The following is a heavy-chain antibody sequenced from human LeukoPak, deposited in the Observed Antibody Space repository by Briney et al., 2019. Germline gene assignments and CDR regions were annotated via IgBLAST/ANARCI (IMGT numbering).Heavy chain of an antibody. CDR3: AKSSSAYYYFDY. V-gene: IGHV3-21*04. J-gene: IGHJ4*02. CDR1: GFTFSSYS. D-gene: IGHD2-2*01. Sequence: GGSLRLSCAASGFTFSSYSMNWVRQAPGKGLEWVSSISSSSSYIYYADSVKGRFTISRDNAKNSLYLQMNSLRAEDTAVYYCAKSSSAYYYFDYWGQGTLVTVSS. CDR2: ISSSSSYI.